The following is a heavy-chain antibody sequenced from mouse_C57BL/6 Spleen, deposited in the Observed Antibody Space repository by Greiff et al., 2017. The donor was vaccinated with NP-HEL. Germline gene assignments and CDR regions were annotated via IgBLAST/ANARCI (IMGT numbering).Heavy chain of an antibody. CDR1: GFTFSSYA. D-gene: IGHD1-1*01. Sequence: EVNVVESGEGLVKPGGSLKLSCAASGFTFSSYAMSWVRQTPEKRLEWVAYISSGGDYIYYADTVKGRFTISRDNARNTLYLQMSSLKSEDTAMYYCTSDLPTVGGGMDYWGQGTSVTVSS. CDR3: TSDLPTVGGGMDY. J-gene: IGHJ4*01. CDR2: ISSGGDYI. V-gene: IGHV5-9-1*02.